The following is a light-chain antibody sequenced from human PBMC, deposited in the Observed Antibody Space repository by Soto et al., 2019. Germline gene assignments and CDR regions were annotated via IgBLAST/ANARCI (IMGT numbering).Light chain of an antibody. CDR1: QSVSSSY. CDR3: QQYSNSPLT. J-gene: IGKJ5*01. V-gene: IGKV3-20*01. Sequence: EIVLTQSPGTLSLSPGERATLSCRASQSVSSSYLAWHQQKPGQAPRLLIYGASNRATGIPDRFSGSGSGTDFTLTINRREPEDFAVYYCQQYSNSPLTFGQGTRLDIK. CDR2: GAS.